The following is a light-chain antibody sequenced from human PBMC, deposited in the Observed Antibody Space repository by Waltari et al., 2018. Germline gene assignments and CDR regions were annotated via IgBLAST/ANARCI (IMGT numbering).Light chain of an antibody. CDR2: RNN. J-gene: IGLJ3*02. CDR3: AAWDDSLSVWV. Sequence: QSVLTQPPSASGTPGQRVTISCSGSSSNLGSNYVYWYQQLPGTAPKLLIYRNNQRPSGVPDRFSGSTSGTSASLAISGLRSEDEADYYCAAWDDSLSVWVFGGGTKLTVL. CDR1: SSNLGSNY. V-gene: IGLV1-47*01.